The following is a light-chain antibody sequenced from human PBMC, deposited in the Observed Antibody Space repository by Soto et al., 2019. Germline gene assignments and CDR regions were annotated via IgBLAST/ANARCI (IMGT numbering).Light chain of an antibody. J-gene: IGLJ2*01. V-gene: IGLV4-60*02. CDR3: GTYDRNTRV. CDR1: SGHSSYI. CDR2: LEGSGSY. Sequence: QSVLTQSSSASASLGSSVKLTCTLSSGHSSYIIALHHQQPGTTPRYLMKLEGSGSYNKGSGVPDRFSGSSSGADRYLTISNLQFEDEANYSSGTYDRNTRVFGGGTKLTVL.